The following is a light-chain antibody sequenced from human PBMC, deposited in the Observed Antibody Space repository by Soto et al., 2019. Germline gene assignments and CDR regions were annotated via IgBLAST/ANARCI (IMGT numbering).Light chain of an antibody. CDR1: SSNIGAGYD. V-gene: IGLV1-40*01. CDR2: GNS. Sequence: QSVLTQPPSVSGAPGQRVTISCTGSSSNIGAGYDVHWYQQLPGTAPKLLIYGNSNRPSGVPDRFSGSKSGTSASLAITGLQADDEADYYCQSYDSILSGDVFGTGTQLTVL. J-gene: IGLJ6*01. CDR3: QSYDSILSGDV.